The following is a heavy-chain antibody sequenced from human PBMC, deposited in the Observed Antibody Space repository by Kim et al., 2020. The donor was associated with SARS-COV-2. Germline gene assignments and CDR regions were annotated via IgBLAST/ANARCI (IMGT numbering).Heavy chain of an antibody. Sequence: PSLKSRVTISVDTSKTQFSLKLSSVTAADTAVYYCARLSWYSSSSVWFDPWGQGTLVTVSS. V-gene: IGHV4-59*08. D-gene: IGHD6-6*01. J-gene: IGHJ5*02. CDR3: ARLSWYSSSSVWFDP.